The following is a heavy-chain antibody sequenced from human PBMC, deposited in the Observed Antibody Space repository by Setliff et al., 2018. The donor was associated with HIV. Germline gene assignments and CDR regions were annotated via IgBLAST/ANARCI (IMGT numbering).Heavy chain of an antibody. V-gene: IGHV1-69*04. D-gene: IGHD3-22*01. CDR3: ARDYYDSSGYIFFPGLPDY. J-gene: IGHJ4*02. Sequence: SVKVSCKASRSTFNSHTINWVRQAPGQGLDWMGRIIPILGIANYAQKFQGRVTMTRDTSISTAYMELSRPRSDDTAVYYCARDYYDSSGYIFFPGLPDYWGQGTLVTVSS. CDR2: IIPILGIA. CDR1: RSTFNSHT.